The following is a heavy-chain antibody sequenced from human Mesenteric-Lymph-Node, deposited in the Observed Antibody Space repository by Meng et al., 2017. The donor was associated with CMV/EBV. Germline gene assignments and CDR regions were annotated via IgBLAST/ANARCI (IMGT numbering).Heavy chain of an antibody. J-gene: IGHJ4*02. Sequence: SQTRSLTCAISGDSVASNNAAWNWIRQSPSRGLEWLGRAYYRSRWYTEYAESVRSRRISKPDTAKNHFSLHLNSVTPEDTAMYYCARGFGANSDLDHWGQGTLVTVSS. V-gene: IGHV6-1*01. CDR3: ARGFGANSDLDH. CDR1: GDSVASNNAA. CDR2: AYYRSRWYT. D-gene: IGHD4/OR15-4a*01.